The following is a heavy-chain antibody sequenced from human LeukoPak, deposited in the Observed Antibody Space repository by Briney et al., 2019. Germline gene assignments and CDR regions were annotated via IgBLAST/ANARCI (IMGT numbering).Heavy chain of an antibody. J-gene: IGHJ4*02. V-gene: IGHV3-48*04. CDR1: GFTFSSYS. D-gene: IGHD2-15*01. CDR3: ARVGVVAALSYFDY. Sequence: GGSLRLSCAASGFTFSSYSMNWVRQAPGKGLEWVSYISSSSSTIYYADSVKGRFTISRDNAKNSLYLQMNSLRAEDTAVCYCARVGVVAALSYFDYWGQGTLVTVSS. CDR2: ISSSSSTI.